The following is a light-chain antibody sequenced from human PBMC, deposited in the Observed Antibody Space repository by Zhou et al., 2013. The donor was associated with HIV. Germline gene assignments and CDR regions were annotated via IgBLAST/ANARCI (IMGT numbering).Light chain of an antibody. Sequence: EVVMTQSPGTLSLSPGERATLSCRASQSXSNNYLAWYQQKPGQAPRLLIFGASSRATGIPDRFSGSGSGADFTLTISRLEPEDFAVYYCQQRSNWPLTFGGGPRSRSN. CDR2: GAS. J-gene: IGKJ4*01. CDR1: QSXSNNY. CDR3: QQRSNWPLT. V-gene: IGKV3D-20*02.